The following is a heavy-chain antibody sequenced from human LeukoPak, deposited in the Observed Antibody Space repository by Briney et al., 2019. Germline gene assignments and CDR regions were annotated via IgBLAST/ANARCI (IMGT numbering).Heavy chain of an antibody. CDR1: AASFSVYY. D-gene: IGHD2-15*01. V-gene: IGHV4-34*01. Sequence: SQTLSLTCAVYAASFSVYYWSWIRHPPGKGREWIGEINHSGSTNYNTSLKSRVTISVDTSKNQFSLKLSSVTAADTAVYYCARGHRMGYYYYMDVWGKGTTVTVSS. J-gene: IGHJ6*03. CDR3: ARGHRMGYYYYMDV. CDR2: INHSGST.